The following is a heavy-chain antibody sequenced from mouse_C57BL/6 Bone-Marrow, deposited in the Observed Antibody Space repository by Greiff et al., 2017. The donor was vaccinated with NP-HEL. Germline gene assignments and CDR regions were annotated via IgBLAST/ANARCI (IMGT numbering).Heavy chain of an antibody. D-gene: IGHD1-1*01. CDR1: GFTFSSYG. J-gene: IGHJ2*01. CDR2: ISSGGSYT. Sequence: EVQVVESGGDLVKPGGSLKLSCAASGFTFSSYGMSWVRQTPDKRLEWVATISSGGSYTYYPDSVKGRFTISSDNAKNTLYLQMSSLKSEDTAMYYCARRFYYYGSSSFDYWGQGTTLTVSS. CDR3: ARRFYYYGSSSFDY. V-gene: IGHV5-6*01.